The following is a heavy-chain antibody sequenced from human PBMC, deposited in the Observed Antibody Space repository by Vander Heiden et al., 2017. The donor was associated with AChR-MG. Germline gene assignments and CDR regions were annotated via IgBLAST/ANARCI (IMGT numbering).Heavy chain of an antibody. V-gene: IGHV3-33*01. J-gene: IGHJ4*02. Sequence: QVQLVASGGGVVHHGRSLRLYCVASGFTFSSYVINWVRQTPGKGLEWVALIWWDGTIIYYADSVKGRFTISRDNSKSTVYLQMNSLSAEDTAVYYCARQYSSAWYVLDYWGQGTPVTVSS. CDR3: ARQYSSAWYVLDY. D-gene: IGHD6-19*01. CDR1: GFTFSSYV. CDR2: IWWDGTII.